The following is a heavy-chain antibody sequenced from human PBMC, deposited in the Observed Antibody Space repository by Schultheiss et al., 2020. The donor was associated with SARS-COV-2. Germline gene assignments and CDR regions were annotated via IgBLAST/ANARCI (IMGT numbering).Heavy chain of an antibody. CDR3: AKGSDGNRDGYVDY. J-gene: IGHJ4*02. CDR1: GFTFSSYA. V-gene: IGHV3-23*01. D-gene: IGHD5-24*01. Sequence: GGSLRLSCAASGFTFSSYAMSWVRQAPGKGLEWVSAISGSGGSTYYADAVKGRFTISRDNSDNRLYLHMNSLRAEDTALYYCAKGSDGNRDGYVDYWGQGALVTVSS. CDR2: ISGSGGST.